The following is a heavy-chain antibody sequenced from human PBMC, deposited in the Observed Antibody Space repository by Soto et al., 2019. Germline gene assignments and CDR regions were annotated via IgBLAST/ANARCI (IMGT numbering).Heavy chain of an antibody. V-gene: IGHV3-33*01. J-gene: IGHJ4*02. CDR3: ASEDGYKPL. D-gene: IGHD5-12*01. CDR2: IGYDGSNK. Sequence: PGGSLRLSCAASGFTFSSYGMHWVRQAPGKGLEWVAVIGYDGSNKYYADSVKGRCTISRDNSKSTLCLQMNSLRAEDTAVYYCASEDGYKPLWGQGTLVTVSS. CDR1: GFTFSSYG.